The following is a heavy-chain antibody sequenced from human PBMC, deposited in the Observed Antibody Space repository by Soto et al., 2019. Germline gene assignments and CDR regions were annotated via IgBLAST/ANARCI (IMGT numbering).Heavy chain of an antibody. CDR2: IYYSGST. CDR3: ARDVGAWELTGFDP. CDR1: GGSVSSNNYY. D-gene: IGHD1-26*01. Sequence: SETLSLTCTVSGGSVSSNNYYWNWIRQSSGRGLEWIGYIYYSGSTNYNPSLKSRVTISVDTSKNQFSLKLSSVTAADTAVYYCARDVGAWELTGFDPWGQGTLVTVSS. V-gene: IGHV4-61*01. J-gene: IGHJ5*02.